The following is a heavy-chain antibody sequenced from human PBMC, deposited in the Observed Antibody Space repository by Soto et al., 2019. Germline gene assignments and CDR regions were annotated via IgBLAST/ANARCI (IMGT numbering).Heavy chain of an antibody. V-gene: IGHV1-69*13. CDR3: ARAPSADYGDYVGYWYFDL. CDR2: IIPIFGTA. D-gene: IGHD4-17*01. Sequence: SVKVSCKASGGAFSSYAISWVRQAPGQGLEWMGGIIPIFGTANYAQKFQGRVTITADESTSTAYMELSSLRSEDTAVYYCARAPSADYGDYVGYWYFDLWGRGTLVTVSS. CDR1: GGAFSSYA. J-gene: IGHJ2*01.